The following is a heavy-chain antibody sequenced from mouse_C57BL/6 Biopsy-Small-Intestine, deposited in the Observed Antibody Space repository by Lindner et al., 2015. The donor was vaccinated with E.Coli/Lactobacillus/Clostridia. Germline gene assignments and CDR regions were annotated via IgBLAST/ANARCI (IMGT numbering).Heavy chain of an antibody. CDR3: ASGTYGPYETYYSEY. Sequence: SVKVSCKASGGTFSSYGISWVRQAPGQGLEWMGGIIPMFGTTKYAPRFQGRVTITADKSTSTAYMEVSSLRSEDTAVYYCASGTYGPYETYYSEYWGQGTLVTVSS. J-gene: IGHJ4*01. CDR1: GGTFSSYG. V-gene: IGHV1-4*01. CDR2: IIPMFGTT. D-gene: IGHD2-4*01.